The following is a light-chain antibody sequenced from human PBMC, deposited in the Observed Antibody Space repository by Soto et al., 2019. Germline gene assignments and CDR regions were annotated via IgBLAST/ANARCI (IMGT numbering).Light chain of an antibody. CDR3: QQAYSLPVT. CDR1: QGISNW. CDR2: AAS. V-gene: IGKV1-12*01. Sequence: DLPLTQSPSSVSASVGDRVTLTCRASQGISNWLAWYQQKPGKAPKLLISAASTLQGGVPSRFSGSFSGTDFTLTITSLQAKDFATYFCQQAYSLPVTFGQGTKLEIK. J-gene: IGKJ2*01.